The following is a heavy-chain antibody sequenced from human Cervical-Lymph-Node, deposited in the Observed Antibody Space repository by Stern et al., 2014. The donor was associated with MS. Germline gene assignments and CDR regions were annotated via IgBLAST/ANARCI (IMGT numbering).Heavy chain of an antibody. V-gene: IGHV3-30*18. CDR3: VKDELDQLQFTMRNEFDS. D-gene: IGHD5-24*01. J-gene: IGHJ4*02. CDR1: GYLFNADA. CDR2: ISSDGSHK. Sequence: VQLVESGGGVVQPGRSLRVSCVGAGYLFNADAMHWVRQAPGQGLEWVAGISSDGSHKSYADSVKGRFTISSDNSKDTLDLQMSSLRAEDTAVYYCVKDELDQLQFTMRNEFDSWGQGTLVTVSS.